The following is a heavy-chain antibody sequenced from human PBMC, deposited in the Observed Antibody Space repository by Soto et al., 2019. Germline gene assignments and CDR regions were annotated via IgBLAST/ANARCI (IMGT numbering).Heavy chain of an antibody. V-gene: IGHV4-34*01. CDR3: ARAKITGLFDY. CDR2: INHSGST. CDR1: GGSFSGYY. J-gene: IGHJ4*02. Sequence: QVQLQQWGAGLLKPSETLSLTCAVYGGSFSGYYWTWIRQPPGTGLEWIGEINHSGSTNYNPSLKSRGTIPVDTSKNQYSLKLTAVTAADPAVYYCARAKITGLFDYWGQGTLVTVSS. D-gene: IGHD2-8*02.